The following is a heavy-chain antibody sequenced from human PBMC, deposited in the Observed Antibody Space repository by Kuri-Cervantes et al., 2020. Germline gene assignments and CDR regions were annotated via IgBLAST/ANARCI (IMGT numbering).Heavy chain of an antibody. J-gene: IGHJ6*02. D-gene: IGHD3-9*01. CDR1: GFTFSSYS. Sequence: LSLTCAASGFTFSSYSMNWVRQAPGKGLEWVSSISSSSSYIYYADSVKGRFTISRDNSKNTLYLQMNSLRAEDTAVYYCAKADDILTGWGGMDVWGQGTTVTVSS. CDR2: ISSSSSYI. V-gene: IGHV3-21*01. CDR3: AKADDILTGWGGMDV.